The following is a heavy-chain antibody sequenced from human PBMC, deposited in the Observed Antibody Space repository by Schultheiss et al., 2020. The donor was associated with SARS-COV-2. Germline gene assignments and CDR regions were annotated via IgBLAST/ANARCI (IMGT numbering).Heavy chain of an antibody. CDR2: ISGSGGST. CDR3: ARLRYFDWLSDPGGESDY. Sequence: GGSLRLSCAASGFTFSSSAMSWVRQAPGKGLEWVSAISGSGGSTYYADSVKGRFTISRDNAKNSLYLQMNSLRAEDTAVYYCARLRYFDWLSDPGGESDYWGQGTLVTVSS. J-gene: IGHJ4*02. D-gene: IGHD3-9*01. V-gene: IGHV3-23*01. CDR1: GFTFSSSA.